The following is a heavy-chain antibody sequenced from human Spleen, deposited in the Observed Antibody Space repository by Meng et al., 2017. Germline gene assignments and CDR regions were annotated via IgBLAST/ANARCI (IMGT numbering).Heavy chain of an antibody. Sequence: QVQLQESGPRLVRPSQTLSLTCTVPGASLPSGIFWIWIRQPPGKGLEWIGYIHFSGSTYYNPSLNSRITISVDMSRNQFSLRLTSVTSADMAVYYCARVNSDCGGVMCYKGWFDPWGQGTLVTVSS. J-gene: IGHJ5*02. CDR2: IHFSGST. CDR3: ARVNSDCGGVMCYKGWFDP. CDR1: GASLPSGIF. D-gene: IGHD2-21*01. V-gene: IGHV4-30-4*01.